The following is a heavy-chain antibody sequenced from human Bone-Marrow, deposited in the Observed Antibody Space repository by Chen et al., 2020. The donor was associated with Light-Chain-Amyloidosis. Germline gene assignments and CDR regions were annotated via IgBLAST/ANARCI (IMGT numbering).Heavy chain of an antibody. CDR3: ARRGSTGTAVDY. CDR2: ISSTSSYI. D-gene: IGHD4-4*01. J-gene: IGHJ4*02. Sequence: EVQLVESGGGLVKPGGSLSLSCAAFGFTFSTYGMNWVRQAPGKGLEWVSSISSTSSYIYYADSVKGRFTISRDNAKNSLYLQINSLRAEDTAVYYCARRGSTGTAVDYWGQGTLVTVSS. CDR1: GFTFSTYG. V-gene: IGHV3-21*01.